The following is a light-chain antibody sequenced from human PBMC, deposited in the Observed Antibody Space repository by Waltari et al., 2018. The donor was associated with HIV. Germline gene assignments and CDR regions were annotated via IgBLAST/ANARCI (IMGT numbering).Light chain of an antibody. V-gene: IGLV1-40*01. CDR3: QSYDSRLSGFVI. Sequence: QSVLTPPPSVSGAPGQRVPISCTGSSSNIGAGPDVHWYQQLPGTAPKLLIYGNSNRPSGVPDRFSGSKSGTAASLAITGLQAEDEADYYCQSYDSRLSGFVIFGGGSKLTVL. J-gene: IGLJ2*01. CDR1: SSNIGAGPD. CDR2: GNS.